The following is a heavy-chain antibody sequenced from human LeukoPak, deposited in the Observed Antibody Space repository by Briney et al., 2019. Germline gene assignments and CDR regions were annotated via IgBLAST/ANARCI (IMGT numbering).Heavy chain of an antibody. CDR3: AKVPGAYSSGPIDY. CDR2: ISAYNGNT. J-gene: IGHJ4*02. Sequence: ASVKVSCKASGYTFTSYDINWVRQATGQGLEWMGWISAYNGNTNYAQKLQGRVTMTTDTSTSTAYMELKSLRSDDTAVYYCAKVPGAYSSGPIDYWGQGTLVTVSS. D-gene: IGHD6-19*01. CDR1: GYTFTSYD. V-gene: IGHV1-18*01.